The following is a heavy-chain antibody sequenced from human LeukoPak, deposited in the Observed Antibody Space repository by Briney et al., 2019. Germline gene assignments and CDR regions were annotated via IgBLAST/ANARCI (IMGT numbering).Heavy chain of an antibody. CDR3: ARVPGGGWYLQQDAFDI. J-gene: IGHJ3*02. D-gene: IGHD6-19*01. Sequence: GGSLRLSCAASGFTFSSYSMNWVRQAPGKGLEWVSSISSSSSYIYYADSVKGRFTISRDNAKNSLYLQMNSLRAEDTAVYYCARVPGGGWYLQQDAFDIWGQGTMVTVSS. CDR2: ISSSSSYI. V-gene: IGHV3-21*01. CDR1: GFTFSSYS.